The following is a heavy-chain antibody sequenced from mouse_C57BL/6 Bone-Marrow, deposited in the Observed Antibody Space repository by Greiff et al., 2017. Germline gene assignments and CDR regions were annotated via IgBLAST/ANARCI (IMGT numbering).Heavy chain of an antibody. CDR2: ISSGSSTI. J-gene: IGHJ4*01. CDR1: GFTFSDYG. D-gene: IGHD1-1*02. CDR3: ASGGYPHYYAMDY. V-gene: IGHV5-17*01. Sequence: DVQLVESGGGLVKPGGSLKLSCAASGFTFSDYGMHWVRQAPEKGLEWVAYISSGSSTIYYADTVKGRFTISRDNAKNTLFLQMTSLRSEDTAMYYCASGGYPHYYAMDYWGQGTSVTVSS.